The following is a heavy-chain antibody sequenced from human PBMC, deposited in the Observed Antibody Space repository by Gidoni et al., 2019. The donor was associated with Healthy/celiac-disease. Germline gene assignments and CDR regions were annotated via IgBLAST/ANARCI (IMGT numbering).Heavy chain of an antibody. CDR1: SYA. J-gene: IGHJ4*02. D-gene: IGHD3-10*01. CDR2: ISGSGGST. CDR3: AKDAPAAGSYYNESTSDGDY. V-gene: IGHV3-23*01. Sequence: SYAMSWVRQAPGQGLEWVSAISGSGGSTYYADSVKGRFTISRDNSKNTLYLQMNSLRAEDTDVYYCAKDAPAAGSYYNESTSDGDYWGQGTLVTVSS.